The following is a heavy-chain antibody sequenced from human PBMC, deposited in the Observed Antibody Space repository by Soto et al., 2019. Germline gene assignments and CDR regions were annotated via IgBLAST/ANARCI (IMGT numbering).Heavy chain of an antibody. CDR3: ARDRITMVRGVIFSYYYYGMDV. CDR2: IYYSGST. Sequence: QVQLQESGPGLVKPSQTLSLTCTVSGGSISSGDYYWSWIRQPPGKGLEWIGYIYYSGSTYYNPSLKSRVTISVDTSKNQFSLKLSSVTAADTAVYYCARDRITMVRGVIFSYYYYGMDVWGQGTTVTVSS. CDR1: GGSISSGDYY. J-gene: IGHJ6*02. V-gene: IGHV4-30-4*01. D-gene: IGHD3-10*01.